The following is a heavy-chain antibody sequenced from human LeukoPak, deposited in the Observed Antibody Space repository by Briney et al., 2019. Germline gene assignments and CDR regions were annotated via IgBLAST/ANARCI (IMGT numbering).Heavy chain of an antibody. D-gene: IGHD3-22*01. CDR1: GGSIRSSYYY. J-gene: IGHJ3*02. Sequence: PSETLSLTCTVSGGSIRSSYYYWGWIRQPPGKGLEWIGYIYYSGSTYYNPSLKSRVTISVDTSKNQFSLKLSSVTAADTAVYYCARADYYDSSGYYPIDAFDIWGQGTMVTVSS. CDR3: ARADYYDSSGYYPIDAFDI. CDR2: IYYSGST. V-gene: IGHV4-30-4*08.